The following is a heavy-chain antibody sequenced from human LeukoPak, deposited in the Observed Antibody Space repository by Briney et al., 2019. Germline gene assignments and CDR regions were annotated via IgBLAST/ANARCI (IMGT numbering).Heavy chain of an antibody. CDR2: ISYDGSNK. CDR1: GFTFSSYG. V-gene: IGHV3-30*19. D-gene: IGHD5-18*01. CDR3: AGLDAAMPDAFYI. Sequence: GGSLRLSCAASGFTFSSYGMHWVRQAPGKGLEWVADISYDGSNKYSADSVKGGFTISSENNKNTLYLQMKRLRAEDTAVYYCAGLDAAMPDAFYIWGQGTTVTVSS. J-gene: IGHJ3*02.